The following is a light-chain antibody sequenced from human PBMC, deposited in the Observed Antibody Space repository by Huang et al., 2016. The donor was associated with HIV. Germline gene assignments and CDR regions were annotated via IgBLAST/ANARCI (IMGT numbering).Light chain of an antibody. CDR3: QQYDNLPWT. V-gene: IGKV1-33*01. CDR2: DAS. J-gene: IGKJ1*01. CDR1: QDISNY. Sequence: DIQMTQSPSSLSASLGDRVTITCQASQDISNYLNWYQQKPGKDPKLLIYDASNVETGVPSRFSGSGSGTDFTFTISSLQPEDIATYYCQQYDNLPWTFGQGTKVEIK.